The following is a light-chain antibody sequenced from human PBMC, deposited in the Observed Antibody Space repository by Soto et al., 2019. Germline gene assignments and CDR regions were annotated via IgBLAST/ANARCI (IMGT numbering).Light chain of an antibody. CDR1: QSISSY. CDR3: QQSYSTFMYT. J-gene: IGKJ2*01. Sequence: DIQMTQSPSSLSASVGDRVTITCRASQSISSYLNWYQQKPGKAPKLLIYAASSLQSGVPSRFSGSRSGTDFTLTISSLQPEDFATYYCQQSYSTFMYTFGQGTKLEIK. V-gene: IGKV1-39*01. CDR2: AAS.